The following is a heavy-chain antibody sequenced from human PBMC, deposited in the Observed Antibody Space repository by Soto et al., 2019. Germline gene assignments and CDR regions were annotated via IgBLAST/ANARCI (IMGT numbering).Heavy chain of an antibody. CDR2: INYSGSA. D-gene: IGHD1-26*01. CDR3: ARGGADYDY. J-gene: IGHJ4*02. V-gene: IGHV4-59*01. CDR1: DDSFSSYY. Sequence: QVQLQESGPGLVKPSETLSLTCTVSDDSFSSYYWNWIRQPPGKGLEWIGYINYSGSAHYNPSLNGRVTISVDTFKNQFSLKLTSVTAADTAVYYCARGGADYDYWGQGTRVTVSS.